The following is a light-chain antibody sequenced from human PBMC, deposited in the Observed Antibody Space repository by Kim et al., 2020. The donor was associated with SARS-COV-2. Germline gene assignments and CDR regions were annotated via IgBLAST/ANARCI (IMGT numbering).Light chain of an antibody. V-gene: IGLV1-47*01. CDR2: DTN. Sequence: GQRVALTCSGSSSNVASNYIAWFQHVPGGAPKLLIFDTNQRPSGVPDRFSGSKSGTSATLAISGLRSEDEADYFCASWDDGLRGVLFGGGTQLTVL. CDR3: ASWDDGLRGVL. CDR1: SSNVASNY. J-gene: IGLJ2*01.